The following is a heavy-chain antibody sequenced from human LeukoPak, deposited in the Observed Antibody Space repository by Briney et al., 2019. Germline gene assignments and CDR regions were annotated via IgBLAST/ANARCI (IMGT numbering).Heavy chain of an antibody. V-gene: IGHV3-30*04. J-gene: IGHJ6*03. Sequence: GGSLRLSCAASGFTFSSYAMHWVRQAPGKGLEWVAVISYDGSNKYYVDSVKGRFTISRDNAENSLYLQMNSLRAEDTAVYYCARDPSYGRSLYYYMDVWGKGTTVTVSS. D-gene: IGHD2-8*01. CDR1: GFTFSSYA. CDR3: ARDPSYGRSLYYYMDV. CDR2: ISYDGSNK.